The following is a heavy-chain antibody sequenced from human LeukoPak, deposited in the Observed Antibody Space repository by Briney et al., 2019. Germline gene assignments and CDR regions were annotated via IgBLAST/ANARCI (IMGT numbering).Heavy chain of an antibody. Sequence: SETLSLTCTVSGGSISSSSYYWGWIRQPPGKGLEWITSIYYSGSTYYNPSLKSRVTISVDTSKNQFSLKLSSVTAADTAVYYCAGHLPYSNYCYYWGQGTLVTVSS. J-gene: IGHJ4*02. CDR3: AGHLPYSNYCYY. CDR2: IYYSGST. CDR1: GGSISSSSYY. V-gene: IGHV4-39*01. D-gene: IGHD4-11*01.